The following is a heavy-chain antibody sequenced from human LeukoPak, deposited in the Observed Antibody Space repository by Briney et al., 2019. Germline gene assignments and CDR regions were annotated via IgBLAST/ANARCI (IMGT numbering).Heavy chain of an antibody. Sequence: PSETLSLTCTVSGGSISSYYWSWVRQVPGKGLDWIGFVYSSGATNYNPSLKSRVSISVDTSKNQVSLNLNSVTSADTAVYYCARAPSELYPPLDSWGPGTLVTVSS. CDR3: ARAPSELYPPLDS. CDR2: VYSSGAT. CDR1: GGSISSYY. J-gene: IGHJ4*02. D-gene: IGHD1-26*01. V-gene: IGHV4-59*01.